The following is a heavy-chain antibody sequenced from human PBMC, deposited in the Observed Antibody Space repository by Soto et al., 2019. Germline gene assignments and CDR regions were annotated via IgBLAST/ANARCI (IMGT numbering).Heavy chain of an antibody. Sequence: EVQLVESGGGLVQPGRSLRLSCAASGFTFDDYAMHWVRQGPGKGLEWVSSISWNSGNLGYADAVKGRFTISRDNANHSLCLLTVCLRGEETVLYYCATGASISVFAYKDPWGQRTLVNVSS. D-gene: IGHD1-26*01. V-gene: IGHV3-9*01. CDR1: GFTFDDYA. CDR3: ATGASISVFAYKDP. J-gene: IGHJ5*02. CDR2: ISWNSGNL.